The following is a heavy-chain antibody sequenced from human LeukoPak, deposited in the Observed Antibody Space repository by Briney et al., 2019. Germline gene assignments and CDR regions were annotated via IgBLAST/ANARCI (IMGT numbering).Heavy chain of an antibody. V-gene: IGHV3-20*04. CDR1: GFTFDDYG. J-gene: IGHJ4*02. Sequence: GGSLRLSCAASGFTFDDYGMSWVRQAPGKGLEWVSGINWNGGSTGYADSVKGRFTISRDNSKNTLYLQMNNLRAEDTAIYYCARVGSRYCSGANCYDGFWGQGTLVSVSS. CDR3: ARVGSRYCSGANCYDGF. D-gene: IGHD2-15*01. CDR2: INWNGGST.